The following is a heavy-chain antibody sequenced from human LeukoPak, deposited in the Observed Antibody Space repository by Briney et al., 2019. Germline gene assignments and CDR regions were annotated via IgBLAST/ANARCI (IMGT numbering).Heavy chain of an antibody. CDR1: GYTFTGYY. D-gene: IGHD5-18*01. J-gene: IGHJ5*02. V-gene: IGHV1-2*02. Sequence: ASVKVSCKASGYTFTGYYMHWVRQAPGQGLEWMGWINPNSGGTNYAQKFQGRVTMTRDASISTAYMELSRLRSDDTAVYYCARVEGTAMLEFDPWGQGTLVTVSS. CDR3: ARVEGTAMLEFDP. CDR2: INPNSGGT.